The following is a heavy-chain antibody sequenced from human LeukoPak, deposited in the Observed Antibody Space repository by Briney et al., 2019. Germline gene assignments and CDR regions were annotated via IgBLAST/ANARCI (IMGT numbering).Heavy chain of an antibody. CDR2: INHSGST. CDR1: GGSFSGYY. D-gene: IGHD2-2*01. Sequence: SETLSLTCAVYGGSFSGYYWSWIRQPPGKGLEWIGEINHSGSTNYNPYLKSRVTISVVTSKNQFSMKHVHVTDVNTAVSDGARGSLMYCSSTSCYQFRHWGQGTLVTVSS. J-gene: IGHJ1*01. V-gene: IGHV4-34*01. CDR3: ARGSLMYCSSTSCYQFRH.